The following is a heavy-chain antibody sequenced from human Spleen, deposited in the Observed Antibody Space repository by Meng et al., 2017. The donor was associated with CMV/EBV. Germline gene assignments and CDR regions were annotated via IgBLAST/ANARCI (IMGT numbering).Heavy chain of an antibody. Sequence: SGDSISTGGFSWNWIRQDAEKGLEWIGYIYSDGRTYYNPSLKSRLTISLDTPQNQFSLNLISVTAADTAVYYCARGGYTSGSGWFDPWGQGTLVTVSS. CDR2: IYSDGRT. CDR1: GDSISTGGFS. V-gene: IGHV4-31*02. D-gene: IGHD5-12*01. CDR3: ARGGYTSGSGWFDP. J-gene: IGHJ5*02.